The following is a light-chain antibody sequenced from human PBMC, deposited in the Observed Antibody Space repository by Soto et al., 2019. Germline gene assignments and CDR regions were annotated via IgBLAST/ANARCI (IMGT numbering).Light chain of an antibody. J-gene: IGKJ1*01. CDR2: AAS. CDR1: QSVSIY. Sequence: DIQMTQSPSSLSASVGDRVTISCRASQSVSIYLNWYQQKPGKAPKLLIYAASSLQSGVPSRFSGSGSGTDFTLTISSLQPEDSATYYCQQSYNTPRTFGQGTKVDIK. V-gene: IGKV1-39*01. CDR3: QQSYNTPRT.